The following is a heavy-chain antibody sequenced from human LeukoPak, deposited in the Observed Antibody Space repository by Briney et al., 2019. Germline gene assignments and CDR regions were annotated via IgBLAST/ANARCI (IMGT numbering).Heavy chain of an antibody. CDR3: ARLGCGGDCYNNYFDH. CDR1: GDSISSSMFY. J-gene: IGHJ4*02. V-gene: IGHV4-39*07. CDR2: ILYSGST. D-gene: IGHD2-21*02. Sequence: SETLSLTCTVSGDSISSSMFYWGWIRQSPGGGLEWIGNILYSGSTYYNPSLKSRVTISVDTSKNQFSLKLTSVTAADTAVYCCARLGCGGDCYNNYFDHWGQGTLVTVSS.